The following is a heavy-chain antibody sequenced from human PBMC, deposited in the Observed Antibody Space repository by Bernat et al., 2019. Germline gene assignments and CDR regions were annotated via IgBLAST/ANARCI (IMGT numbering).Heavy chain of an antibody. CDR1: GYSFTSYW. V-gene: IGHV5-51*01. CDR2: IYPDDSDT. Sequence: EVQLVQSGAEVKKPGESLKISCKGSGYSFTSYWIGWVRQMPGKGLEWMGIIYPDDSDTRYSPSFQGQVTISAKRCISTAYLRWRSLKASSTAMYCSARHRVVRGIVITLDYWGRGTLVTVSS. CDR3: ARHRVVRGIVITLDY. J-gene: IGHJ4*01. D-gene: IGHD3-10*01.